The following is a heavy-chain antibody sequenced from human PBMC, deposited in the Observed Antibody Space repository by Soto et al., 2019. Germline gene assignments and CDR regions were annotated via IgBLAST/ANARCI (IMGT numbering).Heavy chain of an antibody. Sequence: GGSLRLSYAASGFTFRGYAMSWVRQAPGKGLEWVSAISGSGGSTYYADSVKGRFTISRDNSKNTLYLQMNSLRAEDTAVYYCAKAKSGYDPRYYYYYGMDVWGQGTTVTVSS. CDR2: ISGSGGST. J-gene: IGHJ6*02. CDR1: GFTFRGYA. D-gene: IGHD5-12*01. CDR3: AKAKSGYDPRYYYYYGMDV. V-gene: IGHV3-23*01.